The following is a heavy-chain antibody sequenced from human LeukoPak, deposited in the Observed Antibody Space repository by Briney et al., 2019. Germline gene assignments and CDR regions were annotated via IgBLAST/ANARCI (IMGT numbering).Heavy chain of an antibody. Sequence: LPGGSLRLSCAASGFTFSSYSMNWVRQAPGKGLEWLAVIWYDGSNKYYADSVKGRFTISRDNAKNSLYLQMNSLRAEDTAVYYCARARRQSPPWSAVSFDYYYYYMDVWGKGTTVTVSS. J-gene: IGHJ6*03. V-gene: IGHV3-33*08. CDR2: IWYDGSNK. CDR1: GFTFSSYS. D-gene: IGHD3-3*01. CDR3: ARARRQSPPWSAVSFDYYYYYMDV.